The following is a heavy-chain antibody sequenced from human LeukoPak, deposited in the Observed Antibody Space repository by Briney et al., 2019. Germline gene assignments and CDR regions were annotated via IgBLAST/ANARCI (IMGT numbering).Heavy chain of an antibody. CDR1: GFTFSSYG. Sequence: PGGSLRLSCEASGFTFSSYGMHWVRQAPGKGLEWVALILYNGGNEYYADSAKGRFTISRDNSKNTLYLQMNSLRAEDTAVYYCAKEGRSGSYYFDYWGQGTLVTVAS. CDR2: ILYNGGNE. CDR3: AKEGRSGSYYFDY. D-gene: IGHD3-10*01. J-gene: IGHJ4*02. V-gene: IGHV3-30*18.